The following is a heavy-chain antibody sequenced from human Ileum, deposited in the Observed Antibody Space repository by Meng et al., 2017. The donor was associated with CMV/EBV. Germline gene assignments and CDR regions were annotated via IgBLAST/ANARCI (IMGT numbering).Heavy chain of an antibody. D-gene: IGHD2-2*01. CDR3: ARRYCSSTSCTIDY. CDR1: GFTFSSYA. J-gene: IGHJ4*02. Sequence: GESLKISCAAPGFTFSSYAMHWVRQAPGKGLEWVSYISSSGTTIYYADSVKGRFTISRDNAKNSLYLQMNSLRAEDTAVYYCARRYCSSTSCTIDYWGQGTLVTVSS. V-gene: IGHV3-48*03. CDR2: ISSSGTTI.